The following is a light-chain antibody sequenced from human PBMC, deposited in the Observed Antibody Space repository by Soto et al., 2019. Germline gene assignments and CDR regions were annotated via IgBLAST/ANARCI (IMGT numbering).Light chain of an antibody. Sequence: LTQPASVSGSPGQSITISCTGTSSDDGSYNLVSWYQQHPGKAPKLMIYEGSKRPSGVSNRFSGSKSGNTASLTISGLQAEDEADYYCCSYAGSSTLVFGGGTKLTVL. CDR3: CSYAGSSTLV. J-gene: IGLJ2*01. CDR1: SSDDGSYNL. V-gene: IGLV2-23*01. CDR2: EGS.